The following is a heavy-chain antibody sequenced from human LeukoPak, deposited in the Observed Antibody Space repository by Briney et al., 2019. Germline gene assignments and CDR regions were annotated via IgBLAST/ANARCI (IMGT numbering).Heavy chain of an antibody. J-gene: IGHJ5*02. Sequence: SETLSLTCAVSGYFISSGYYWGWIRRPPGKGLEWIGSIYHSGSTYYNPSLKRRVTISVDTSKNQFSLKLNSVTAADTAVYYCARQATFGGVITWFDPWGQGTLVTVSS. CDR1: GYFISSGYY. CDR2: IYHSGST. D-gene: IGHD3-16*01. CDR3: ARQATFGGVITWFDP. V-gene: IGHV4-38-2*01.